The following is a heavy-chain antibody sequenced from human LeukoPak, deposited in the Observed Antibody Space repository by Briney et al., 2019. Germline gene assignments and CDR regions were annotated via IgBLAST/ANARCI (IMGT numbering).Heavy chain of an antibody. D-gene: IGHD5-18*01. J-gene: IGHJ4*02. V-gene: IGHV3-53*01. Sequence: GGSLRLSCAASGFTVSSNYMSWVRQAPGKGLEWVSVIYSGGSTYYADSVKGRFTISRDNSKNTLYLQMNSLRAEDTAVYYCARDRVQAMAQFDYWGQGTLVTVSS. CDR1: GFTVSSNY. CDR2: IYSGGST. CDR3: ARDRVQAMAQFDY.